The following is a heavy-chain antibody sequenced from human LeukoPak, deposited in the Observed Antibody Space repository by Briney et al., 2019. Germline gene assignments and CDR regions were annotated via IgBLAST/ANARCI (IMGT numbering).Heavy chain of an antibody. J-gene: IGHJ6*03. Sequence: SETLSLTCTVSGGSISSYYWSWIRQPPGKGLEWIGYIYYSGSTNYNPSLKSRVTISVDTSKNQFFLKLSSVTAADTAVYYCARSSHIAAAGTGPYYYYYYYMDVWGKGTTVTVSS. CDR1: GGSISSYY. CDR2: IYYSGST. CDR3: ARSSHIAAAGTGPYYYYYYYMDV. V-gene: IGHV4-59*01. D-gene: IGHD6-13*01.